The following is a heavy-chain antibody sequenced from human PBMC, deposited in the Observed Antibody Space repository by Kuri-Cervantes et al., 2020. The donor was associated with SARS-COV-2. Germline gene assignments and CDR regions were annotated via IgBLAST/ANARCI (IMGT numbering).Heavy chain of an antibody. V-gene: IGHV3-30-3*01. D-gene: IGHD1-26*01. Sequence: GESLKISCAASGFTFSSYWMSWVRQAPGKGLEWVAVISYDGSNKYYADSVKGRFTISRDNSKNTLYLQMNSLRAEDTAVYYCARDLVGALYYFDYWGQGTLVTVSS. J-gene: IGHJ4*02. CDR1: GFTFSSYW. CDR2: ISYDGSNK. CDR3: ARDLVGALYYFDY.